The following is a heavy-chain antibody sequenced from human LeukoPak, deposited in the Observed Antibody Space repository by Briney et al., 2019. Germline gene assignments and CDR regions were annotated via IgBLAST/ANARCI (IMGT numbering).Heavy chain of an antibody. CDR2: IYYSGST. Sequence: PSETLSLTCTVSGGSLSSYYWSWIRQPPGKGLEWMGYIYYSGSTNYNPSLKSRVTISVDTSKNQFSLKLSSVTAADTAGYYCARVAGDYDILTGYTYFDYWGQGTLVTVSS. D-gene: IGHD3-9*01. CDR1: GGSLSSYY. J-gene: IGHJ4*02. V-gene: IGHV4-59*01. CDR3: ARVAGDYDILTGYTYFDY.